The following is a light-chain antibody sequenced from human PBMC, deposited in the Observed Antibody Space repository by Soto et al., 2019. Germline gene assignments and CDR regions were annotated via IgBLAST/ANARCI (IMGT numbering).Light chain of an antibody. CDR1: NSDVGRYDH. Sequence: QSALTQPASVSGSPGQSIIVSCTGTNSDVGRYDHVSWLQHSPGKAPKVVIYDVNNRPSGASNRFSGSKSDNTAALTISGLQAEDEGDYYCCSYAGDGVVFGGGTKVTVL. J-gene: IGLJ2*01. CDR2: DVN. CDR3: CSYAGDGVV. V-gene: IGLV2-23*02.